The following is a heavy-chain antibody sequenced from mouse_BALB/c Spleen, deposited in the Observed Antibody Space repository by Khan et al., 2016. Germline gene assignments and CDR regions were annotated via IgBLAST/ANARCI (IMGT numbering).Heavy chain of an antibody. V-gene: IGHV3-8*02. CDR2: ISHSGST. D-gene: IGHD1-1*01. CDR1: GDSITSGY. Sequence: EVQLQESGPSLVKLSQTLSLTCSVTGDSITSGYWHWIRKFPGNKLEYMGYISHSGSTYYNPSLKSRISITRDTSKNQYYLQLNSVTTEDTATYYCASYDGSTYVRGMDYWGQGTSVTVSS. J-gene: IGHJ4*01. CDR3: ASYDGSTYVRGMDY.